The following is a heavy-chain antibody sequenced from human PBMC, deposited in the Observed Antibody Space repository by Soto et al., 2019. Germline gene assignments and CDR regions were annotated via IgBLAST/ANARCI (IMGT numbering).Heavy chain of an antibody. CDR1: GYSFTSYW. CDR2: IYPRDSET. Sequence: PGESLKISCKGSGYSFTSYWIGWVRQMPGKGLEWMGIIYPRDSETRYSPSFQGQVTISADKSISTAYLQWSSLKASDSAMYYCARQSRDVGYDDYYGMDVWGQGTTVTVSS. V-gene: IGHV5-51*01. J-gene: IGHJ6*02. D-gene: IGHD2-15*01. CDR3: ARQSRDVGYDDYYGMDV.